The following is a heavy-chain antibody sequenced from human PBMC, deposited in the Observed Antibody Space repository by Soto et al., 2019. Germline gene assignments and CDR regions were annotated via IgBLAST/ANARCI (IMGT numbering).Heavy chain of an antibody. CDR1: GGSMSTGGYY. V-gene: IGHV4-31*03. CDR2: IYYSGST. J-gene: IGHJ3*02. Sequence: SQTLPHTCTVSGGSMSTGGYYWSWIRQHPGKGLEWIGYIYYSGSTYYNPSLKSRVTISVDTSKNQFSLKLSSVTAADTAVYYCARWSRFIVVVTANAFDIWGQGTMVT. D-gene: IGHD2-21*02. CDR3: ARWSRFIVVVTANAFDI.